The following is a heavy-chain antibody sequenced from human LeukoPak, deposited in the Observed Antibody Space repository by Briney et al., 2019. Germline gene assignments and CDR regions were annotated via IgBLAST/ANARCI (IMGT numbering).Heavy chain of an antibody. Sequence: PSETLSLTCTVSGGSISSSSYYWGWIRQPPGKGLEWIGSIYYSGGTYYNPSLKSRVTISVDTSKNQFSLKLSSVTAADTAVYYCARSRGRGYCSSTSCPWYNWFDPWGQGTLVTVSS. CDR2: IYYSGGT. CDR1: GGSISSSSYY. J-gene: IGHJ5*02. D-gene: IGHD2-2*01. CDR3: ARSRGRGYCSSTSCPWYNWFDP. V-gene: IGHV4-39*07.